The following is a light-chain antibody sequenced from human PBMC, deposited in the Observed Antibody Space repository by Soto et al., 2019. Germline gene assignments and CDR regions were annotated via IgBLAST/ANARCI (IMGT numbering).Light chain of an antibody. CDR2: GVT. CDR3: ASYTGSSTYV. Sequence: QSVLTQPASMSGSPGQSITISCTGTSGDVGFYDFVSWYQQHPGKVPRLIIYGVTKRPSGVSHRFSGPKSGNTASLTISGLQVEDEADYSCASYTGSSTYVFGGGTKLTVL. J-gene: IGLJ3*02. V-gene: IGLV2-14*03. CDR1: SGDVGFYDF.